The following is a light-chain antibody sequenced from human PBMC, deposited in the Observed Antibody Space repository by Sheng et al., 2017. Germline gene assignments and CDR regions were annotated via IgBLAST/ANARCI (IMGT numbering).Light chain of an antibody. CDR2: AVS. CDR3: SSFTSTKIVV. Sequence: QSALTQPASVSGSPGQSISISCSGTSSDVGGYDYVSWYQQHPGEATKLLIYAVSNRPSGVSHRFSGSKSGSTASLTISGLQAEDEGTYYCSSFTSTKIVVFGGGTKLSVL. J-gene: IGLJ3*02. CDR1: SSDVGGYDY. V-gene: IGLV2-14*01.